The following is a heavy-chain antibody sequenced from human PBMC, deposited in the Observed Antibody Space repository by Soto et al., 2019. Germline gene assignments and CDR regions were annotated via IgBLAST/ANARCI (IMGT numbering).Heavy chain of an antibody. J-gene: IGHJ4*02. V-gene: IGHV4-4*02. D-gene: IGHD3-3*01. CDR1: GGSISSANW. Sequence: QVQLQESGPGLVKPSGTLSLTCIVSGGSISSANWWTWVRQPPGKGLEWIGEIYHTGTTNYAPSLKTRVTISVDKSNNQFSLKLSSVTAADTAIYYCAXXXDGVPNFDSWGQGTLVTVSS. CDR3: AXXXDGVPNFDS. CDR2: IYHTGTT.